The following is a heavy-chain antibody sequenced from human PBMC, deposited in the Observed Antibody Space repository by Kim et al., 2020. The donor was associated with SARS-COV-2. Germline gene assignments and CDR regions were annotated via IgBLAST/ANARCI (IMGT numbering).Heavy chain of an antibody. J-gene: IGHJ4*02. CDR3: ASRASSGGDVPCGN. Sequence: ADSVKGRFTISRDNSKKTIYLQMNSLRVEDTGIYYCASRASSGGDVPCGNWGQGVLVTVSS. V-gene: IGHV3-23*01. D-gene: IGHD6-19*01.